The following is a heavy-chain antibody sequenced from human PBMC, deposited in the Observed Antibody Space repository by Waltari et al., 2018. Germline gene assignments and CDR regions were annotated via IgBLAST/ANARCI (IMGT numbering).Heavy chain of an antibody. Sequence: QVQLVQSGAEVKKPGSSVKVSCKASGGTFSSYAISWVRQAPGQGLEWMGRIIPIFGTANYAQKFQGRVTITADKSTRTAYMELSSLRSEDTAVYYCARTGTVLKRYSSPYDYWGQGTLVTVSS. J-gene: IGHJ4*02. CDR1: GGTFSSYA. CDR3: ARTGTVLKRYSSPYDY. CDR2: IIPIFGTA. V-gene: IGHV1-69*08. D-gene: IGHD6-13*01.